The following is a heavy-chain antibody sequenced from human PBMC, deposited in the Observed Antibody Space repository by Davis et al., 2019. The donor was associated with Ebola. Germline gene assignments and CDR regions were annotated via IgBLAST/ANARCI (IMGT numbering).Heavy chain of an antibody. CDR3: AKGSVITRGGFDP. D-gene: IGHD3-22*01. V-gene: IGHV3-23*01. CDR2: ISGSGDRT. J-gene: IGHJ5*02. CDR1: GFTFSTYA. Sequence: GESLKISCAASGFTFSTYAMSWVRQAPGKGLDWVSDISGSGDRTNYADSVKGRFTISRDNSKNTLYLQMNSLRAEDTAVYYCAKGSVITRGGFDPWGQGTLVTVSS.